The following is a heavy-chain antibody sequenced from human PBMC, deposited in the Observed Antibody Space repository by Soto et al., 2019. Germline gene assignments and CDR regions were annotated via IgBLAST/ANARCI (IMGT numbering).Heavy chain of an antibody. J-gene: IGHJ6*02. V-gene: IGHV3-30*18. CDR1: GFTFSSYG. Sequence: PVGSLRLSCAASGFTFSSYGMHWVRQAPGKGLEWVAVISYDGSNKYYADSVKGRFTISRDNSKNTLYLQMNSLRAEDTAVYYCAKDLKRVLLWFGEGYYYGMDVWGQGTTVTVSS. CDR2: ISYDGSNK. CDR3: AKDLKRVLLWFGEGYYYGMDV. D-gene: IGHD3-10*01.